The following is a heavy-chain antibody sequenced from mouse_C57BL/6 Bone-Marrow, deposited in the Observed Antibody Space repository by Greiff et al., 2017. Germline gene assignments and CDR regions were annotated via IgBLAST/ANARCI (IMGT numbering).Heavy chain of an antibody. J-gene: IGHJ3*01. CDR3: ARGDSSGFAY. D-gene: IGHD3-2*02. CDR1: GFTFSDYY. Sequence: EVKLVESEGGLVQPGSSMKLSCTASGFTFSDYYMAWVRQVPEKGLEWVANINYDGSSTYYLDSLKSRFIISRDNAKNILYLQMSSLKSEDTATYYCARGDSSGFAYWGQGTLVTVS. CDR2: INYDGSST. V-gene: IGHV5-16*01.